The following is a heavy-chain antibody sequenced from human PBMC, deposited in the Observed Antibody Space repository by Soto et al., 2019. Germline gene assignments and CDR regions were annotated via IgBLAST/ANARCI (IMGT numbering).Heavy chain of an antibody. J-gene: IGHJ4*02. CDR3: AKASTVTWGVCEY. CDR2: LSGNSRNI. D-gene: IGHD7-27*01. Sequence: EVQLLESGGGLVQPGGSLRPSWAASGFTFRSYAMTWVRQPPGKGLEWVSALSGNSRNIYLSDSVKGRFTISRDNSKNTLYLQMNSLRPEDTAMYYCAKASTVTWGVCEYWGQGALITVSS. CDR1: GFTFRSYA. V-gene: IGHV3-23*01.